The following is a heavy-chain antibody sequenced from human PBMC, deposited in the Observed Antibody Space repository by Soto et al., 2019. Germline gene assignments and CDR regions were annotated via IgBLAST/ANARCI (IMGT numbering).Heavy chain of an antibody. CDR1: GFTFDDYA. Sequence: EVQLVESGGGLVQPGRSLRLSCAASGFTFDDYAMHWVRQAPGKCLEWVSGISWNSGSIGYADSVKGRFTISRDNAKNSLYLQMNSLRAEDTALYYGAKDSGGVTSNFDYWGQGTLVTVSS. J-gene: IGHJ4*02. V-gene: IGHV3-9*01. CDR3: AKDSGGVTSNFDY. D-gene: IGHD4-17*01. CDR2: ISWNSGSI.